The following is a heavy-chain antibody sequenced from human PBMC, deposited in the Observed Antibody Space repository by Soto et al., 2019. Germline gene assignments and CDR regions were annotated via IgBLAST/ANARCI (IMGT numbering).Heavy chain of an antibody. CDR1: GYTFTRYD. J-gene: IGHJ6*02. CDR3: ARGPGGSGITIFGVVAYDYYYYGMDV. D-gene: IGHD3-3*01. V-gene: IGHV1-8*01. Sequence: ASVKVSCKASGYTFTRYDINWVRQATGQGLEWMGWMNPNSGNTGYAQKFQGRVTMTRNTSISTAYMELSSLRSEDTAVYYCARGPGGSGITIFGVVAYDYYYYGMDVWGQGTTVTVSS. CDR2: MNPNSGNT.